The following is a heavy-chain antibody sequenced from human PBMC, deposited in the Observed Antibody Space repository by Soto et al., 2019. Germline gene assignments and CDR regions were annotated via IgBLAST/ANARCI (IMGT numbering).Heavy chain of an antibody. D-gene: IGHD2-8*01. J-gene: IGHJ6*02. V-gene: IGHV4-34*01. CDR1: GGSFSGSY. CDR3: ATGYCTNGVCYTRTLSGMDV. CDR2: INHSGST. Sequence: SETLSLTCAVYGGSFSGSYWSWIRQPPGKGLEWIGEINHSGSTNHNPSLKSRVTILVDTSKNQFSLKLSSVTAADTAVYYCATGYCTNGVCYTRTLSGMDVWGQGTTVTVSS.